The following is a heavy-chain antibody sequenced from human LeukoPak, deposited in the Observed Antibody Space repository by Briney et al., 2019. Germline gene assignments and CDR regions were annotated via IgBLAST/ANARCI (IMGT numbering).Heavy chain of an antibody. CDR1: GYTFNSYD. D-gene: IGHD2-15*01. CDR3: ARGRSPSCVATSYFMDV. V-gene: IGHV1-8*03. J-gene: IGHJ6*03. CDR2: MNPNSCNT. Sequence: SVKDSCKSSGYTFNSYDINWVRQATGQGLEGMGRMNPNSCNTGYPQKFQGRATIPRNTSISTAYMALSRLTYEHTAVYYCARGRSPSCVATSYFMDVWGKGTTVTVSS.